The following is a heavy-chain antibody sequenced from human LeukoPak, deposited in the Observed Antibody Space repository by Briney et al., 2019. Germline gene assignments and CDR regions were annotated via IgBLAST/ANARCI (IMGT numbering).Heavy chain of an antibody. D-gene: IGHD5-18*01. CDR2: ISYDGGNK. CDR1: GFTFSSYA. J-gene: IGHJ4*02. CDR3: ARDLWDTAPFGY. Sequence: GGSLRLSCAASGFTFSSYAMHWVRQAPGKGLEWVAVISYDGGNKYYADSVKGRFTISRDNSKNTLYLQMNSLRAEDTTVYYCARDLWDTAPFGYWGQGTLVTVSS. V-gene: IGHV3-30-3*01.